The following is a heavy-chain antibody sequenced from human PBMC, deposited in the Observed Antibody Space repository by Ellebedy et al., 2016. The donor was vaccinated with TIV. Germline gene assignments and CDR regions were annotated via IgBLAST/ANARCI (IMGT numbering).Heavy chain of an antibody. D-gene: IGHD2-21*01. CDR3: TRDGAWGGAAGLSDF. Sequence: SETLSLXXTVSGGSITPYFWSWIRQPPGKGLEYIGYIFYTGTTNYNPSLRSRVTISVDTSKNQFSLQLTSVTAADTAVYYCTRDGAWGGAAGLSDFWGQGALVTVSS. CDR2: IFYTGTT. V-gene: IGHV4-59*13. J-gene: IGHJ4*02. CDR1: GGSITPYF.